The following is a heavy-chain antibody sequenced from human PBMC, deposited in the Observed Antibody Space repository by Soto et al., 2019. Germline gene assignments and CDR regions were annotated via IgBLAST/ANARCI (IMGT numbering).Heavy chain of an antibody. J-gene: IGHJ6*02. Sequence: TLSLTCTVFGGSISSYYWSWIRQPPGKGLEWIGYIYYSGSTNYNPSLKSRVTISVDTSKNQFSLKLSSVTAADTAVYYCARDNGGYQPVYYGMDVWGQGTTVTVSS. V-gene: IGHV4-59*01. CDR1: GGSISSYY. D-gene: IGHD2-2*01. CDR3: ARDNGGYQPVYYGMDV. CDR2: IYYSGST.